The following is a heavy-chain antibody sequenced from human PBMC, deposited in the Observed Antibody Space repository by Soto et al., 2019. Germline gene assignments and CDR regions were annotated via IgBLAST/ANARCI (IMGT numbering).Heavy chain of an antibody. V-gene: IGHV3-48*01. Sequence: EVQLVEAGGGLVQPGGSLRLSCAASGFTFSSYSMNWVRQAPGKGLEWVSYISSSSSTIYYADSVKVRFTISRDNARNSLYLQMNNLRAEDTAVYYCARDLRQLNWFDPWGQGTLVTVSS. CDR3: ARDLRQLNWFDP. J-gene: IGHJ5*02. D-gene: IGHD6-13*01. CDR2: ISSSSSTI. CDR1: GFTFSSYS.